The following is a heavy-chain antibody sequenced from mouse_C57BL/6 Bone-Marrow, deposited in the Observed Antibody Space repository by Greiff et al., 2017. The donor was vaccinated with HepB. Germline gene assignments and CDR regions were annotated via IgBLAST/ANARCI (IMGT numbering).Heavy chain of an antibody. J-gene: IGHJ2*01. CDR2: ISSGGDYI. CDR3: TREAIYYYDSSYFDY. V-gene: IGHV5-9-1*02. D-gene: IGHD1-1*01. Sequence: EVQRVESGDGLVKPGGSLKLSCAASGFTFSSYAMSWVRQTPERRLEWVAYISSGGDYIYYADTVKGRLTISRDNARNTLYLQMSSLKSEDTAMYYCTREAIYYYDSSYFDYWGQGTTLTVSS. CDR1: GFTFSSYA.